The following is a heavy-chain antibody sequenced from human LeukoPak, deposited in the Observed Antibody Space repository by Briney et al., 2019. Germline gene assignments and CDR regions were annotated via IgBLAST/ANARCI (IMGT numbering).Heavy chain of an antibody. CDR2: IWYDGSNK. CDR3: ARDPNWGFFDY. CDR1: GFTFSSYG. Sequence: GGSLRLSCAASGFTFSSYGMHWVRQAPGKGLEWVAVIWYDGSNKYYADSVKGRFTISRDNSKNTLYLQMNSLRAEDSAVYYCARDPNWGFFDYWGQGTLVTVSS. V-gene: IGHV3-33*01. D-gene: IGHD7-27*01. J-gene: IGHJ4*02.